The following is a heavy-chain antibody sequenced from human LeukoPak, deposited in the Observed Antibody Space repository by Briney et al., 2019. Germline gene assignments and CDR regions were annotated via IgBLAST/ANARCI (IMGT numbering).Heavy chain of an antibody. CDR1: GGSISSSNW. J-gene: IGHJ4*02. Sequence: SETLSLTCAVSGGSISSSNWWSWVRQPPGKGLEWIGEIYHSGSTNYNPSLKSRVTISVDTSKNQFSLKLSSVTAADTAVYYCARPTYYYDSSGYSARNYYFDYWGQGTLVTVSS. D-gene: IGHD3-22*01. CDR3: ARPTYYYDSSGYSARNYYFDY. CDR2: IYHSGST. V-gene: IGHV4-4*02.